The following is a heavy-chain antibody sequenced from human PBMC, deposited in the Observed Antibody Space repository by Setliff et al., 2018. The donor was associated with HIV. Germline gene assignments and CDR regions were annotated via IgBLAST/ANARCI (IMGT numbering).Heavy chain of an antibody. CDR2: IYYSGTT. D-gene: IGHD3-22*01. Sequence: ETLSLTCTVSGGSISRDSFYWGWFRQPPGEGLEWIGCIYYSGTTYYAPSLETRLTISVDTSTNQFSLKLTSVTAADTAMYFCAGDSGYPSNWFDPWGQGILVTVSS. CDR1: GGSISRDSFY. V-gene: IGHV4-39*02. J-gene: IGHJ5*02. CDR3: AGDSGYPSNWFDP.